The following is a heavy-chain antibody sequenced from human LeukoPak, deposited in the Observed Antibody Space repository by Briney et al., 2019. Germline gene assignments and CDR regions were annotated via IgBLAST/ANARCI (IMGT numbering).Heavy chain of an antibody. CDR2: INHNGRT. Sequence: PSETLFLTCAVYGGSFSNYDWTWIRQPPGKGLEWIGEINHNGRTNYNPSLKSRLTISADTSKNQFSLKLRSVTAADTAVYYCARGRSRVTVFGVALNWFDSWGQGNLVSVSS. CDR3: ARGRSRVTVFGVALNWFDS. CDR1: GGSFSNYD. V-gene: IGHV4-34*01. J-gene: IGHJ5*01. D-gene: IGHD3-3*01.